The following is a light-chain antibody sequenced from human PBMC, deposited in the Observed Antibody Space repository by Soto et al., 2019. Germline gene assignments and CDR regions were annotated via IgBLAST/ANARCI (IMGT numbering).Light chain of an antibody. V-gene: IGKV1-39*01. CDR2: AAS. J-gene: IGKJ2*01. CDR1: QNIVTY. CDR3: QQTLSHPCS. Sequence: DIQMTQSPNSLSASVGDRVTISCRASQNIVTYLNWYQQKPGKAPNLLVYAASSLQNAVPSGLSGSGSGTDFTLTSSTLKPEDFATYYCQQTLSHPCSFGQGTKLEL.